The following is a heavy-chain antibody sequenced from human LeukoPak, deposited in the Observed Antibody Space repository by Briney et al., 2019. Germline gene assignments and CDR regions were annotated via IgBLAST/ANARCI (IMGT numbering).Heavy chain of an antibody. CDR2: ISGTTTYI. Sequence: PGGFLRLYWAASEFTCGCYTLNGGRQAPGWGLQYIPSISGTTTYIYYADSLKGRFTISRDNAKNSLYLQMNSLRAEDTAVYYCARGNNYHGSGSSYYFDYWGQGTLVTVPS. J-gene: IGHJ4*02. D-gene: IGHD3-10*01. CDR3: ARGNNYHGSGSSYYFDY. CDR1: EFTCGCYT. V-gene: IGHV3-21*01.